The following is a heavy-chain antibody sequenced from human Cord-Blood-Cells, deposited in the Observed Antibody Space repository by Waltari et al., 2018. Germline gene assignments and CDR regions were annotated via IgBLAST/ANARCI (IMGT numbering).Heavy chain of an antibody. CDR3: ARGNDYSNYYYFDY. CDR1: GYSISSGYS. J-gene: IGHJ4*02. V-gene: IGHV4-38-2*01. D-gene: IGHD4-4*01. Sequence: QVQLQESGPGLVTPSETLSLTCAVSGYSISSGYSWGWIRQPPGKGLEWIGSIYHSGSTYYNPSLKSRVTISVDTSKNQFSLKLSSVTAADTAVYYCARGNDYSNYYYFDYWGQGTLVTVSS. CDR2: IYHSGST.